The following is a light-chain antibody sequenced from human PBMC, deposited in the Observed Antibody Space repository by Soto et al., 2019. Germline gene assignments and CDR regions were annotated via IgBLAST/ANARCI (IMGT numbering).Light chain of an antibody. CDR3: QQDNNFPVT. J-gene: IGKJ5*01. CDR2: ASS. CDR1: PGISSY. V-gene: IGKV1-9*01. Sequence: DIQLPQSPSFPSASIGDRVTITCPASPGISSYLAWYQQPPGRAPTLLIYASSTLQSGLPSRFSGSGSGTECTLTISSLQPDDFATYYCQQDNNFPVTFGRGTRL.